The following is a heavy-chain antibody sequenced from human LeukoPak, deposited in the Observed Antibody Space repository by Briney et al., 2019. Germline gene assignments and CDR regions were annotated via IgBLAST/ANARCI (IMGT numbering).Heavy chain of an antibody. CDR1: GFTFSTNP. V-gene: IGHV3-23*01. D-gene: IGHD3-10*01. CDR2: ISPDNT. Sequence: QPGGSLRLSCAASGFTFSTNPMSWVRQAPGKGLEWVSAISPDNTYYADSVKGRLTISRDDSKNTVYLRMNSPRAEDTARYYCVKEHVDRAFTRSFEIWGQGTVVTVSS. J-gene: IGHJ3*02. CDR3: VKEHVDRAFTRSFEI.